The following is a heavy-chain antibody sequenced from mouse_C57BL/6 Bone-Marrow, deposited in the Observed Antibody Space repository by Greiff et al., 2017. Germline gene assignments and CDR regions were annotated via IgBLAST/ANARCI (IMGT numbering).Heavy chain of an antibody. CDR2: IYPRSGNT. Sequence: QVQLQQSGAELARPGASVKLSCKASGYTFTSYGISWVKQRTGQGLEWIGEIYPRSGNTYYNEKFKGKATLTADKSSSTAYMELRSLTSEDSAVYFCARSLLLFAYWGQVTLVTVSA. J-gene: IGHJ3*01. CDR1: GYTFTSYG. D-gene: IGHD1-1*01. V-gene: IGHV1-81*01. CDR3: ARSLLLFAY.